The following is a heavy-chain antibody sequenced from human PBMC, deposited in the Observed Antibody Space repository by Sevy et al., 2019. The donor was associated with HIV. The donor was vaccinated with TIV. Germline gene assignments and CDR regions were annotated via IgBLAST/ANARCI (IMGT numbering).Heavy chain of an antibody. V-gene: IGHV3-33*01. CDR3: ASLPNNYYDISGSSGDDAFDI. CDR1: GFTFSIYG. CDR2: IWNDRSNK. Sequence: GGSLRLSCAAYGFTFSIYGMHWVRQAPGKGLEWVAVIWNDRSNKHYVDSVKGRFTISRDNANNTLYLQMNSLRVEDTAVYYCASLPNNYYDISGSSGDDAFDIWGQGTRVTVSS. D-gene: IGHD3-22*01. J-gene: IGHJ3*02.